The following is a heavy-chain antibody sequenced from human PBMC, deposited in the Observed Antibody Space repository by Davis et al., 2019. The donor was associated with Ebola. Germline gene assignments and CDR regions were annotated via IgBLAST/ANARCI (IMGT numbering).Heavy chain of an antibody. Sequence: PGGSLRLSCAASGFTFSKAWMSWVRQAPGKGLEWVGRIKSKTDGVTTDYAESVKGRFTISRDATQNMVYLQMNSLKTEDTAVYYCTTGSMIQGPTNGFDLWGQGTMVTVSS. D-gene: IGHD2/OR15-2a*01. J-gene: IGHJ3*01. CDR1: GFTFSKAW. CDR3: TTGSMIQGPTNGFDL. CDR2: IKSKTDGVTT. V-gene: IGHV3-15*01.